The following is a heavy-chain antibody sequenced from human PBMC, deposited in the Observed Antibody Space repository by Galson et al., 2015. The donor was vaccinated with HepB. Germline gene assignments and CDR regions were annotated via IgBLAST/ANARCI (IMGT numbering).Heavy chain of an antibody. CDR3: VKEGLNYYGMDV. V-gene: IGHV3-30*18. Sequence: SLRLSCAVPGFPFSSYGMHWVRQAPGKGLEWVAVISNDGSNRNYADSVKGRFTISRDNSKKTLYVQMNRLRPEDTAVYYCVKEGLNYYGMDVWGPGTTVTVSS. CDR1: GFPFSSYG. CDR2: ISNDGSNR. J-gene: IGHJ6*02.